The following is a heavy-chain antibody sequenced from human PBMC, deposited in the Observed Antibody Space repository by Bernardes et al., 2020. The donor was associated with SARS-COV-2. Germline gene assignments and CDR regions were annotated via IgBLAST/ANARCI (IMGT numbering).Heavy chain of an antibody. J-gene: IGHJ4*02. Sequence: GGSLRLSCVASGFNFGFHGMHWVRQAPGKGLEWVANIWSDSSNRYYADSVKGRFTISRDNSKTTLYLQMNSLGAEDTAVYYCVRGPSTDYGRFDFCGQGTLVTASS. V-gene: IGHV3-33*01. CDR1: GFNFGFHG. D-gene: IGHD4-17*01. CDR2: IWSDSSNR. CDR3: VRGPSTDYGRFDF.